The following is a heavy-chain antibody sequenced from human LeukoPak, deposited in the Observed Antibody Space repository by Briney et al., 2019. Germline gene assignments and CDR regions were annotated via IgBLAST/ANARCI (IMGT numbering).Heavy chain of an antibody. J-gene: IGHJ4*02. CDR2: INHSGST. CDR1: GGSFSGYY. V-gene: IGHV4-34*01. CDR3: ARGAAWIQLWRSYYFDY. D-gene: IGHD5-18*01. Sequence: SETLSLTCAVYGGSFSGYYWSWIRQPPGKGLEWIGEINHSGSTNYNPSLKSRVTISVDTPKNQFSLKLSSVTAADTAVYYCARGAAWIQLWRSYYFDYWGQGTLVTVSS.